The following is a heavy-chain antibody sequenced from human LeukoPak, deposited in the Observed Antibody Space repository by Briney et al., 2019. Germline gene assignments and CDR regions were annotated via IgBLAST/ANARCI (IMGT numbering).Heavy chain of an antibody. J-gene: IGHJ6*03. CDR1: GFIFNIYA. CDR3: AKEASTRYSSSPMDV. CDR2: ISGGGGSA. D-gene: IGHD6-13*01. Sequence: AGGSLRLSCAASGFIFNIYAMNWVRQAPGKGPEWVSSISGGGGSAYYADSVKGRFTISRDNSKNTVYLQMNSLRAEDTAVYYCAKEASTRYSSSPMDVWGKGTTVTVSS. V-gene: IGHV3-23*01.